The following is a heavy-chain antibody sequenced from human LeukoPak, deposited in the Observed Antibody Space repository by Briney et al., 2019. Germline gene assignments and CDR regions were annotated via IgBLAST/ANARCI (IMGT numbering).Heavy chain of an antibody. CDR1: GFSFSSYA. V-gene: IGHV3-48*04. Sequence: PGGSLRLSCATSGFSFSSYAMSWVRQAPGKGLEWVSYISSSGSTIYYADSVKGRSTISRDNAKNSLYPQMNSLRAEDTAVYYCARVNQLRYFDWLFYYYYYMDVWGKGTTVTISS. CDR2: ISSSGSTI. CDR3: ARVNQLRYFDWLFYYYYYMDV. J-gene: IGHJ6*03. D-gene: IGHD3-9*01.